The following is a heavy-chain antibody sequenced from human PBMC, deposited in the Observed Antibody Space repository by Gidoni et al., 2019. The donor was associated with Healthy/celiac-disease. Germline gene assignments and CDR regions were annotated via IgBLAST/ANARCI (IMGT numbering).Heavy chain of an antibody. D-gene: IGHD6-13*01. J-gene: IGHJ1*01. CDR2: ISGRGGST. CDR3: AKVKGGIAETYFQH. CDR1: GFPFSSYA. Sequence: VRLLESGGGLVQPGGSLRLSCPASGFPFSSYAMSWVRQAPGKGWEGVSAISGRGGSTYYADSVKGRFTISRDNSKNTLYLQMNSLRAEDTAVYYCAKVKGGIAETYFQHWGQGTLVTVSS. V-gene: IGHV3-23*01.